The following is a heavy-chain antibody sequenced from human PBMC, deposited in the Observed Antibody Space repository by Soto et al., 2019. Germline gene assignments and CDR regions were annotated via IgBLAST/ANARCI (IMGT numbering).Heavy chain of an antibody. CDR3: AKDSSDCSGGSCYSSVDAFDI. Sequence: PGGSLRLSCAASGFTFSSYWMSWVRQAPGKGLEWVANIKQDGSEKYYVDSVKGRFTISRDNAKNSLYLQMNSLRAEDTAVYYSAKDSSDCSGGSCYSSVDAFDIWGQGTMVTVSS. J-gene: IGHJ3*02. CDR2: IKQDGSEK. CDR1: GFTFSSYW. V-gene: IGHV3-7*03. D-gene: IGHD2-15*01.